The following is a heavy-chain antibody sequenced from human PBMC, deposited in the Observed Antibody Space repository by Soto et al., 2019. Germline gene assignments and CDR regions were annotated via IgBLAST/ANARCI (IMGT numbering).Heavy chain of an antibody. CDR2: IYSGST. CDR3: ARSSTSANSFDY. CDR1: GGSISSGGYY. D-gene: IGHD2-2*01. V-gene: IGHV4-31*03. J-gene: IGHJ4*02. Sequence: QVQLQESGPGLVKPSQTLSLTCTVAGGSISSGGYYWSWIRQHPGKGLEWSGYIYSGSTYYNPSLKSRVTISVDMSKNQLSLKLSSVTAADTAVYYCARSSTSANSFDYWGQGTLVTVSS.